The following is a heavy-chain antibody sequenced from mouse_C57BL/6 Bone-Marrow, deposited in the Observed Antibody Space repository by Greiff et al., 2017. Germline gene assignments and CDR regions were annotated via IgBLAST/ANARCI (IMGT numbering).Heavy chain of an antibody. CDR2: ISYDGSN. J-gene: IGHJ2*01. Sequence: EVQLVESGPGLVKPSQSLSLTCSVTGYSITSGYYWNWIRQFPGNKLEWMGYISYDGSNNYNPSLKNRISITRDTSKNQFFLKLNSVTTEDTATYYCARERDYYDYYSFDYWGQGTTLTVSS. V-gene: IGHV3-6*01. CDR1: GYSITSGYY. CDR3: ARERDYYDYYSFDY. D-gene: IGHD2-4*01.